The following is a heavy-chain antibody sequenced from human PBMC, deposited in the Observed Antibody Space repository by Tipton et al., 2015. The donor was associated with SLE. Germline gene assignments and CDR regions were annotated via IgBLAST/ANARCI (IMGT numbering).Heavy chain of an antibody. V-gene: IGHV4-59*11. CDR2: IYYSGST. D-gene: IGHD6-6*01. Sequence: TLSLTCTVSGGSISSHYWSWIRQPPGKGLEWIGYIYYSGSTNYNPSLKSRVTISVDTSKNQFSLKLSSVTAADTAVYYCARLRVGARPTYWGQGTLVTVAS. CDR1: GGSISSHY. CDR3: ARLRVGARPTY. J-gene: IGHJ4*02.